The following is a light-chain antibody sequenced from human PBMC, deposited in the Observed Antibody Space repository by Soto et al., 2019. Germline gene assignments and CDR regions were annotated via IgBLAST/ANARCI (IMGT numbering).Light chain of an antibody. CDR1: ALPNQY. J-gene: IGLJ2*01. CDR2: KDS. Sequence: SYKLTQPSSVSVSPGQTARITCSGDALPNQYAYWYQRKPGQAPVVLIYKDSERPSGIPERFSGSSSGTTVTLTISGVQAEDEADYYCQSADSSGYYVVFGGGTKLTVL. CDR3: QSADSSGYYVV. V-gene: IGLV3-25*03.